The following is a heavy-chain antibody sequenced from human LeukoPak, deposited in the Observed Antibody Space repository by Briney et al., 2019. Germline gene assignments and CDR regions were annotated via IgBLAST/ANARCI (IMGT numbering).Heavy chain of an antibody. CDR1: GYTFTSYA. V-gene: IGHV1-3*01. D-gene: IGHD4-11*01. CDR3: ARDSSNYEFWFDP. J-gene: IGHJ5*02. Sequence: ASVKVSCKASGYTFTSYAMHWVGQAPGQRLEWMGWINAGNGNTKYSQKFQGRVTITRDTSASTAYMELSSLRSEDTAVYYCARDSSNYEFWFDPWGQGTLVTVSS. CDR2: INAGNGNT.